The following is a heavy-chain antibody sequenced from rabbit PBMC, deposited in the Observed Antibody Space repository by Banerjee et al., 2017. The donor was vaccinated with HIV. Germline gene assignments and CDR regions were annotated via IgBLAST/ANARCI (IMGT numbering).Heavy chain of an antibody. V-gene: IGHV1S40*01. CDR2: IYAGSGSA. J-gene: IGHJ4*01. CDR3: ARAAYAGGAFAWYFDL. D-gene: IGHD4-2*01. Sequence: QSLEESGGDLVQPEGSLALTCKASGFTISSSYYMCWVRQAPGKGLEWIGCIYAGSGSAYYASWVKSRFTGSKTSSTTVTLQMTSLTAADTATYFCARAAYAGGAFAWYFDLWGPGTLVTVS. CDR1: GFTISSSYY.